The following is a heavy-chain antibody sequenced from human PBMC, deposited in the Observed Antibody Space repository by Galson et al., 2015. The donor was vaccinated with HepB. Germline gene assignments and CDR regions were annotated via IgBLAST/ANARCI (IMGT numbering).Heavy chain of an antibody. Sequence: SLRLSCAASGFTFSSYAMSWVRQAPGKGLEWVSAISGSGGTTYYADSVKGRFTISRDNSKNTLYLQMNSLRAEDTAVYYCAKGRRLIVLMVYATPFDYWGQRTLVTVSS. J-gene: IGHJ4*02. CDR1: GFTFSSYA. CDR3: AKGRRLIVLMVYATPFDY. D-gene: IGHD2-8*01. CDR2: ISGSGGTT. V-gene: IGHV3-23*01.